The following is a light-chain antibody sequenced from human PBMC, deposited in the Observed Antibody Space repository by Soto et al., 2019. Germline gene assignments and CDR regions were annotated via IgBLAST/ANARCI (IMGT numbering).Light chain of an antibody. CDR1: SSDVGGYKY. CDR3: SSYAGINNLGV. CDR2: EVN. J-gene: IGLJ1*01. Sequence: QSVLTQPASVSGSPGQSITISCTGTSSDVGGYKYVSWYQQHPGKAPKLMIFEVNKRPSGVPDRFSGSKSGNTASLTVSGLQAEDEADYYCSSYAGINNLGVFGTGTKLTVL. V-gene: IGLV2-8*01.